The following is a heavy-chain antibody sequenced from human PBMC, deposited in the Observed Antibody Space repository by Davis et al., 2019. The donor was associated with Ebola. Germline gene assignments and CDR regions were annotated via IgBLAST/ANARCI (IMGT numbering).Heavy chain of an antibody. D-gene: IGHD1-26*01. Sequence: GGSLRLSCAASGFTFAIYWMSWFRQAPGKGLEWVGFIRSKAYGGTTEYAASVKGRFTISRDDSKSIAYLQMNSLKTEDTAVYYCTRSLIVGATMYDYWGQGTLVTVSS. V-gene: IGHV3-49*03. CDR1: GFTFAIYW. CDR3: TRSLIVGATMYDY. CDR2: IRSKAYGGTT. J-gene: IGHJ4*02.